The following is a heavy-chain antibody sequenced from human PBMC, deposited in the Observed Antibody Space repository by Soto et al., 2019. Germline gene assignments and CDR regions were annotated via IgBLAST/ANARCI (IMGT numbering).Heavy chain of an antibody. CDR1: GYTFTSYA. CDR2: INAGNGNT. D-gene: IGHD3-22*01. J-gene: IGHJ5*02. Sequence: QVQLVQSGAEVKKPGASVKVSCKASGYTFTSYAMHWVRQAPGQSLEWMGWINAGNGNTKYSQKFQGRVTITRDTSASTAYMELSSLRSEDTAVYYCARAGEGYYDSSGYYLDPWGQGTLVTVSS. CDR3: ARAGEGYYDSSGYYLDP. V-gene: IGHV1-3*01.